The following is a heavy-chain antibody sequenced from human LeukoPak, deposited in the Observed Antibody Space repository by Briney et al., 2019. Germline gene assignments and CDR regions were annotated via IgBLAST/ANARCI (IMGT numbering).Heavy chain of an antibody. D-gene: IGHD4-17*01. J-gene: IGHJ4*02. Sequence: PGGSMTLSCAASGFTFSSYAMSWVCQAPGKGLEWVSAISGSGGSTYYADSVKGRFTLSRDNSKNTLYLQMNSLRAEDTAVYYCASNRDYGDYYDYWGQGTLVTVSS. CDR3: ASNRDYGDYYDY. CDR1: GFTFSSYA. V-gene: IGHV3-23*01. CDR2: ISGSGGST.